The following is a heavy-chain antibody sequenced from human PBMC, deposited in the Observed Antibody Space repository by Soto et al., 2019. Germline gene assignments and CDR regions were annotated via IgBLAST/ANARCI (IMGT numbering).Heavy chain of an antibody. V-gene: IGHV1-69*08. CDR2: IIPILGIA. Sequence: QVQLVQSGAEVKKPGSSVKVSCKASGGTFSSYTISWVRQAPGQGLEWMGRIIPILGIANYAQKFQGRVTITADKSTSTAYMELSSLTSEDTAAYYCARDDYGDYVSYYWGQGTLVTVSS. D-gene: IGHD4-17*01. CDR3: ARDDYGDYVSYY. CDR1: GGTFSSYT. J-gene: IGHJ4*02.